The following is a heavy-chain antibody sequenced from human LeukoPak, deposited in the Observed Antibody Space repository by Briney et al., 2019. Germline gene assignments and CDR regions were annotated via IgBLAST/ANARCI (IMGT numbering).Heavy chain of an antibody. CDR3: ARWGSGYNLFDY. J-gene: IGHJ4*02. V-gene: IGHV3-30*02. Sequence: GGSLRLSCAASGFTFSSYGMHWVRQAPGKGLEWVAFIRYDGSNKYYADSVKGRFTISRDNSKNTLYLQMNSLRAEDTAVYYCARWGSGYNLFDYWGQGILVTVSS. D-gene: IGHD3-3*01. CDR1: GFTFSSYG. CDR2: IRYDGSNK.